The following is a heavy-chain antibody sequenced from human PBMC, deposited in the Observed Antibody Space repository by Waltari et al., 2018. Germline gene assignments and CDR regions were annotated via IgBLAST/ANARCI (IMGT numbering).Heavy chain of an antibody. CDR1: GGSISSSSYY. J-gene: IGHJ4*02. CDR3: ARDKEDPSFDY. Sequence: QLQLQESGPGLVKPSETLSLTCTVSGGSISSSSYYWGWTRQPPGKGLEWIGSIYYSGSTYYNPSLKSRVTISVDTSKNQFSLKLSSVTAADTAVYYCARDKEDPSFDYWGQGTLVTVSS. D-gene: IGHD2-15*01. CDR2: IYYSGST. V-gene: IGHV4-39*07.